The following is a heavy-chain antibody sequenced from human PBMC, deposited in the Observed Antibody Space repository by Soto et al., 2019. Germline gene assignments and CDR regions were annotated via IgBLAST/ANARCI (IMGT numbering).Heavy chain of an antibody. J-gene: IGHJ5*02. CDR2: IYYSGST. Sequence: SETLSLTCTVSGGSISSSSYYWGWIRQPPGKGLEWIGSIYYSGSTYYNPSLKSRVTISVDTSKNQFSLKLSSVTAADTAVYYCARQKDWFDPWGQGTLVTVSS. CDR1: GGSISSSSYY. V-gene: IGHV4-39*01. CDR3: ARQKDWFDP.